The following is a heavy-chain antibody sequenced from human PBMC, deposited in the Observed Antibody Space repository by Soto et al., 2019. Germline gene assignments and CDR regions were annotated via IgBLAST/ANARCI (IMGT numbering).Heavy chain of an antibody. D-gene: IGHD6-6*01. CDR2: TYYRSKWYN. V-gene: IGHV6-1*01. CDR1: GDSVSSNSAA. CDR3: ARGNGGEYSSSSYYYYMDV. J-gene: IGHJ6*03. Sequence: PSQTLSLTCAISGDSVSSNSAAWNWIRQSPSRGLEWLGRTYYRSKWYNDYAVSVKSRITINPDTSKNQFSLQLNSVTPEDTAVYYCARGNGGEYSSSSYYYYMDVWGKGTTVTVSS.